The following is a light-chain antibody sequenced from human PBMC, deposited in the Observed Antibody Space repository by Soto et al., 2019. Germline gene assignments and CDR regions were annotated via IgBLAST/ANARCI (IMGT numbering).Light chain of an antibody. J-gene: IGKJ1*01. CDR2: DAS. Sequence: DIQMTQSPSTLSASVGDRVTITCRASQSISSWLAWYQQKPGKAPKLLIYDASNLESGVPSRFSGSGSGTEFTLTISSLQPGDFATYYFQQYTSYSWTFGQGTKVDIK. CDR3: QQYTSYSWT. V-gene: IGKV1-5*01. CDR1: QSISSW.